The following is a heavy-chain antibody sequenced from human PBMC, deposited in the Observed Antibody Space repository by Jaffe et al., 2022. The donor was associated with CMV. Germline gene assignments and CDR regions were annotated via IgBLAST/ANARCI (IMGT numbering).Heavy chain of an antibody. Sequence: EVQLVQSGAEVKKPGESLRIPCRGAGYTFGNYWIGWARQMPGKGLQWMGIVYPGDSDTRYSPSFQGQVTIAADMSVSTAYLQWTSLRASDTGIYYCARRGAMDGGFDIWGQGTMVTVSS. CDR3: ARRGAMDGGFDI. D-gene: IGHD5-18*01. V-gene: IGHV5-51*01. J-gene: IGHJ3*02. CDR1: GYTFGNYW. CDR2: VYPGDSDT.